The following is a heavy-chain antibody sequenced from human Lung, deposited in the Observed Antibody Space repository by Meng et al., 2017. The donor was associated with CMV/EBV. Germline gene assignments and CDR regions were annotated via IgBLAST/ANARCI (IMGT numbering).Heavy chain of an antibody. CDR1: LGIFSSYA. CDR3: ARRKAVVVTQAYYYHGMDF. CDR2: IIHISGTA. V-gene: IGHV1-69*05. J-gene: IGHJ6*02. D-gene: IGHD6-19*01. Sequence: SEXVPRQASLGIFSSYAISWVLEAPGQGVAWMGGIIHISGTANYAQKFQSRVTIITVESTSTAYMELSSLRSEFTAVYYSARRKAVVVTQAYYYHGMDFWGQGTTVTVSS.